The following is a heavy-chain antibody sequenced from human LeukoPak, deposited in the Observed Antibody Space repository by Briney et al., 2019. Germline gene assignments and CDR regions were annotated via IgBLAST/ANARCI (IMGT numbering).Heavy chain of an antibody. CDR2: ISGSGGST. CDR1: GFTFSSYG. CDR3: ARGALYSGTYGGLFDY. D-gene: IGHD1-26*01. Sequence: GGSLRLSCAASGFTFSSYGMSWVRQAPGKGLEWVSAISGSGGSTYYADSVKGRFTISRDNSKNTLYLQMNSLRAEDTAVYYCARGALYSGTYGGLFDYWGQGTLVTVSS. J-gene: IGHJ4*02. V-gene: IGHV3-23*01.